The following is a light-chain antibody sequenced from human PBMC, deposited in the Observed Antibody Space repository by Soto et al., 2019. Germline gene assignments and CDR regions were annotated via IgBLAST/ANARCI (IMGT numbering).Light chain of an antibody. CDR3: LQDYDYPYT. Sequence: AIQMPQSPSSLSAFVGDRVTITCRASQGIRDDLGWYQQKPGKAPKLLIYAASNLQSGVPSRFSGSGSGTDFTLIISSLQPEDFATYYCLQDYDYPYTFGQGTKLEIK. J-gene: IGKJ2*01. CDR1: QGIRDD. V-gene: IGKV1-6*01. CDR2: AAS.